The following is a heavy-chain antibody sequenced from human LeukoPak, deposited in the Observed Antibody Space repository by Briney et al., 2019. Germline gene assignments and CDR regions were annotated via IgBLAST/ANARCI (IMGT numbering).Heavy chain of an antibody. J-gene: IGHJ4*02. D-gene: IGHD3-10*01. Sequence: PGGSLRLSCAASGFIFETYWMNWVRQVPGGGLEWVANVKHDGSEEYYVESVKGRFIIPRDNANKLLYLQMNTLRAEDTAIYYCARKAAGWGVLDHWGQGILVTVSS. CDR3: ARKAAGWGVLDH. CDR2: VKHDGSEE. CDR1: GFIFETYW. V-gene: IGHV3-7*03.